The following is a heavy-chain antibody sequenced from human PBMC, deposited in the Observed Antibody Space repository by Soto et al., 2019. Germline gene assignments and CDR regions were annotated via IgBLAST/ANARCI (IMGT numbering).Heavy chain of an antibody. V-gene: IGHV3-23*01. CDR1: GFTFSSYA. Sequence: EVQLLESGGGLVQPGGSLRLSCAASGFTFSSYAMSWVRQAPGKGLEWVSAISGSGGSTYYADSVKGRFTITRDNSKNPLYLQMNSLRAEDTAVYYCAKHPVLRFLEWSKYYFDYWGQGTLVTVSS. CDR3: AKHPVLRFLEWSKYYFDY. J-gene: IGHJ4*02. CDR2: ISGSGGST. D-gene: IGHD3-3*01.